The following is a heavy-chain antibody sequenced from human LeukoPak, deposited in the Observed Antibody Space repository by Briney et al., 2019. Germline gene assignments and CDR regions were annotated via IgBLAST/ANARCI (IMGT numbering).Heavy chain of an antibody. J-gene: IGHJ4*02. CDR1: GFTLTMYA. D-gene: IGHD6-19*01. CDR3: AKDFAGYSSGQTDY. V-gene: IGHV3-23*01. Sequence: RGCLRLSCIASGFTLTMYAMSWVRQAPGEGMEWVSAIGGSGDYTYYAASVKGRFTISRDNSKNTLYLQMNSLRAEDTAIYCCAKDFAGYSSGQTDYWGQGTLVTVSS. CDR2: IGGSGDYT.